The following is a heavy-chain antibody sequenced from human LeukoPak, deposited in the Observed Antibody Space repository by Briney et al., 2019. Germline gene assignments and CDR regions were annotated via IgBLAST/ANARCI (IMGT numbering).Heavy chain of an antibody. J-gene: IGHJ4*02. D-gene: IGHD3-22*01. Sequence: SETLSLTCTVSGCSISSYYWSWIRQAAGKGLEWIGRIHTSGSTNYNPSLKSRVTMSVDTSKNQFSLKLNSVTAADTAVYYCARDTYYYDSSDYSSFDYWGQGTLVTVSS. V-gene: IGHV4-4*07. CDR1: GCSISSYY. CDR3: ARDTYYYDSSDYSSFDY. CDR2: IHTSGST.